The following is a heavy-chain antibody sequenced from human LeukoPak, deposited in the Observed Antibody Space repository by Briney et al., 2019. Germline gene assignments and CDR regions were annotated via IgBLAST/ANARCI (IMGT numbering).Heavy chain of an antibody. J-gene: IGHJ6*02. V-gene: IGHV4-59*01. CDR3: ARELSGGPGYSSSWFHPYYYYYGMDV. D-gene: IGHD6-13*01. CDR1: GGSISSYY. CDR2: IYYSGST. Sequence: SETLSLTCTVSGGSISSYYWSWIRQPPGKGLEWIGYIYYSGSTNYNPSLKSRVTISVDTSKNQFSLKLSSVTAADTAVYYCARELSGGPGYSSSWFHPYYYYYGMDVWGQGTTVTVSS.